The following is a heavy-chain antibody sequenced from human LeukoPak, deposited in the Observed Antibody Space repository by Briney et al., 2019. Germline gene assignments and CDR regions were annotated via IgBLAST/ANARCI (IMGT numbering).Heavy chain of an antibody. J-gene: IGHJ4*02. D-gene: IGHD5-24*01. CDR2: IYNSGST. CDR1: GGSISSYY. Sequence: SETLSLTCTVSGGSISSYYWSWIRQPPGKGLEWIGNIYNSGSTNYNPSLKSRVTISVDTSKNQFSLKLSSVTAADTAVYYCARVDGHNYFDYWGQGTLVTVSS. V-gene: IGHV4-59*12. CDR3: ARVDGHNYFDY.